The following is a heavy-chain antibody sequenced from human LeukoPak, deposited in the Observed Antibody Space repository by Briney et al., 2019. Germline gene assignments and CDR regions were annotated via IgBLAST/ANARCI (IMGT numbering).Heavy chain of an antibody. Sequence: PSETLSLTCTVSGGSISSYYWSWIRQPPGKGLEWIGYIYYSGSTNYNPSLKSRVTISVDTSKNQFSLKVSSVTAADTAVYYCARDGDTAMILFAFDMWGQGTMVTVSS. D-gene: IGHD5-18*01. CDR1: GGSISSYY. CDR3: ARDGDTAMILFAFDM. CDR2: IYYSGST. V-gene: IGHV4-59*01. J-gene: IGHJ3*02.